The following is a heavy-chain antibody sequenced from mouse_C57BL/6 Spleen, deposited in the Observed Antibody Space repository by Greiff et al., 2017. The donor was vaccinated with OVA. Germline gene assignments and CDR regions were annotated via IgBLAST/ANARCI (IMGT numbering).Heavy chain of an antibody. CDR2: ISSGGSYT. V-gene: IGHV5-6*01. J-gene: IGHJ1*03. CDR3: ARPTHYGSSHWYFDV. CDR1: GFTFSSYG. Sequence: EVKLVESGGDLVKPGGSLTLSCAASGFTFSSYGMSWVRQTPDKRLEWVATISSGGSYTYYPDSVKGRFTISRDNAKNTLYLQMSSQKSENTAMYYCARPTHYGSSHWYFDVWGTGTTVTVSS. D-gene: IGHD1-1*01.